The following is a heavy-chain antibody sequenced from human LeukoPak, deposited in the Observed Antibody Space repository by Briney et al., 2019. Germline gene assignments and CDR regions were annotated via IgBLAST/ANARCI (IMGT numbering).Heavy chain of an antibody. CDR3: ARDPGSNFFDY. V-gene: IGHV1-2*02. D-gene: IGHD5/OR15-5a*01. Sequence: ASVKVSCKASGYIFTSYYIHWVRQAPGQGLERMGWINSNSGVTNYAQKFQGRVTMTSDMSISTAYMELRRLKSDDTAVHYCARDPGSNFFDYWGQGTQITVSS. J-gene: IGHJ4*02. CDR1: GYIFTSYY. CDR2: INSNSGVT.